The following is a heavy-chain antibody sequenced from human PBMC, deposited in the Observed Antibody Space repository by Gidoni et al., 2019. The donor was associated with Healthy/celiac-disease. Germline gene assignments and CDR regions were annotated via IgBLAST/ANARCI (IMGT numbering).Heavy chain of an antibody. D-gene: IGHD1-7*01. CDR3: ARVSGLRTELRLAFDY. Sequence: QVQLVQSGAEVKKPGSSVKVSCKASGGTFSSYAISWVRQAPGQGLEWMGGIIPSFGTENYEQKFQGRVTITADESTSTAYMELSSLRAEDTAVYYCARVSGLRTELRLAFDYWGQGTLVTVSS. CDR1: GGTFSSYA. V-gene: IGHV1-69*01. CDR2: IIPSFGTE. J-gene: IGHJ4*02.